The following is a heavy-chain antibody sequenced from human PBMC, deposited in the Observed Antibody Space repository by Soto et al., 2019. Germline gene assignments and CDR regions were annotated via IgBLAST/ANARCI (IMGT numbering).Heavy chain of an antibody. CDR2: INHSGST. V-gene: IGHV4-34*01. D-gene: IGHD3-16*01. CDR3: ATVGDSSPE. CDR1: GGSFSDYY. Sequence: SETLSLTCAVYGGSFSDYYWSWIRQPPGKGLEWIGEINHSGSTNYNPSLKSRVTISVDASKNQFSLNLISVTAADAAVYYCATVGDSSPEWGQGTLVTGSS. J-gene: IGHJ4*02.